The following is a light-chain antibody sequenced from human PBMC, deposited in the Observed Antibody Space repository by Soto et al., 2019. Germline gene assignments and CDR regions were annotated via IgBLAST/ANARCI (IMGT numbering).Light chain of an antibody. CDR1: SDYSTYA. CDR3: QTWGTGIRVV. V-gene: IGLV4-69*01. Sequence: QPVLTQSPSASASLGASVKLTCTLSSDYSTYAVAWHQQQPEKGPRYLMRLNSDGIHSKGVGIPDRFSGSSSGAERYLTISSLQSEYEADYYCQTWGTGIRVVFGGGTKLTVL. J-gene: IGLJ2*01. CDR2: LNSDGIH.